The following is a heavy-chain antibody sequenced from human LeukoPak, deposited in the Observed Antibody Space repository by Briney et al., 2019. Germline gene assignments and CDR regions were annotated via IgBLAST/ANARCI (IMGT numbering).Heavy chain of an antibody. D-gene: IGHD6-13*01. CDR2: ISGRGASK. J-gene: IGHJ4*02. CDR3: AQPPPYSSSLNIDY. CDR1: GLTFNNYA. V-gene: IGHV3-23*01. Sequence: QTGGSLRLSCAVSGLTFNNYAMSWVRRAPGKGLEWVSGISGRGASKYYADSVKGRFTISRDNSKNTLYLQMNSLRAEDTAVYYCAQPPPYSSSLNIDYWGQGTLVTVSS.